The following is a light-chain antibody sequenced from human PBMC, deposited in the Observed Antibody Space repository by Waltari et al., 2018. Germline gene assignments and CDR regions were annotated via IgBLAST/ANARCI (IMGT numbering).Light chain of an antibody. Sequence: SYVLTQPPSVSVAPGQTARIPCGGQNIGNTRVHWYQQKPGQAPEVGGYDDSDRASGIPDRFSGSASGNAATLTISRVEVGDEADYYCQVWDSGSNDRLFGGGTRLTVL. CDR2: DDS. J-gene: IGLJ2*01. CDR3: QVWDSGSNDRL. CDR1: NIGNTR. V-gene: IGLV3-21*02.